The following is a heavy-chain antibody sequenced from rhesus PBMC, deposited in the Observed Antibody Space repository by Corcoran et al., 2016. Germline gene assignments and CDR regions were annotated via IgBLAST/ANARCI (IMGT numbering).Heavy chain of an antibody. V-gene: IGHV3-54*02. CDR3: ARVYDSCYHHLDY. J-gene: IGHJ4*01. D-gene: IGHD3-28*01. CDR1: GFTFSSYC. Sequence: EVQLVESGGGLVQPGGYLRLSCAASGFTFSSYCMHWVRTAPVKGLELVEVISYDGNKKYYASSVKDRFTISRDNSKNMLYLQMNNLKLEDTAVYYCARVYDSCYHHLDYWGQGVLVTVSS. CDR2: ISYDGNKK.